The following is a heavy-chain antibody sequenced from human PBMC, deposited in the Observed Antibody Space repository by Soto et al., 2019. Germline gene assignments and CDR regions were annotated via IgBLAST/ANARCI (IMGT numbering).Heavy chain of an antibody. CDR2: IGTAGDT. D-gene: IGHD3-10*01. V-gene: IGHV3-13*04. CDR1: GFTFSSYD. Sequence: EVQLVESGGGLVQPGGSLRLSCAASGFTFSSYDMHWVRQATGKGLEWVSAIGTAGDTYYPGSVKGRFTISRENAKNSLYLQMNSLRAGDTAVYYCARGRRFGEMLFDPWGQGTLVTVSS. J-gene: IGHJ5*02. CDR3: ARGRRFGEMLFDP.